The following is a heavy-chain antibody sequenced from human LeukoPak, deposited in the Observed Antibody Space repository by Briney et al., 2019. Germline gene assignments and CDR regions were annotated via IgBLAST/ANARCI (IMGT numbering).Heavy chain of an antibody. D-gene: IGHD6-19*01. J-gene: IGHJ4*02. CDR2: IRSTGAST. V-gene: IGHV3-23*01. CDR3: AKGVAVAIFDY. Sequence: PGGSLRLSCAASGFTFSAFAMTWVRQAPGKGLEWVSTIRSTGASTYYADSVKGRFTISRDNSKNTLYLQMNSLRAEDTAVYYCAKGVAVAIFDYWGQGTPVTVSS. CDR1: GFTFSAFA.